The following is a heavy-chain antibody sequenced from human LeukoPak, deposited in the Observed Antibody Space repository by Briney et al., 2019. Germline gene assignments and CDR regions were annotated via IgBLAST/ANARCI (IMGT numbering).Heavy chain of an antibody. D-gene: IGHD2-2*01. J-gene: IGHJ3*02. V-gene: IGHV4-4*07. Sequence: PSEILSLTCTVSGGSISSYYWSWIRQPAGKGLESIGRIYTSGSTNYNPSLKSRVTMSVDTSKNQFSLKLSSVTAADTAVYYCATSKYCSSTSCYDIWGQGTMVTVSS. CDR2: IYTSGST. CDR3: ATSKYCSSTSCYDI. CDR1: GGSISSYY.